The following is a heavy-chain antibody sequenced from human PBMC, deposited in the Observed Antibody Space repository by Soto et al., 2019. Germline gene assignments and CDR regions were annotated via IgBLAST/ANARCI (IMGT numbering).Heavy chain of an antibody. J-gene: IGHJ6*02. CDR2: IYYSGST. Sequence: NPSETLSLTCTVSGGSISSGGYYWSWIRQHPGKGLEWIGYIYYSGSTYYNPSLKSRVTISVDTSKNQFSLKLSSVTAADTAVYYCARSRGYSYGYGGYYYGMDVWGQGTTVTVSS. V-gene: IGHV4-31*03. D-gene: IGHD5-18*01. CDR1: GGSISSGGYY. CDR3: ARSRGYSYGYGGYYYGMDV.